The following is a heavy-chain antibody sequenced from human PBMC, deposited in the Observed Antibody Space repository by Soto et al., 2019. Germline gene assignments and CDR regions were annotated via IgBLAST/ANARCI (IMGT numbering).Heavy chain of an antibody. D-gene: IGHD3-10*01. CDR2: ISYDGSNK. CDR3: ARVYGRYYYGSGRTADGMDV. Sequence: GGSLRLSCAASGFTFSSYAMHWVRQAPGKGLEWVAVISYDGSNKYYADSVKGRFTISRDNSKNTLYLQMNSLRAEDTAVYYCARVYGRYYYGSGRTADGMDVWGQGTTVTVSS. V-gene: IGHV3-30-3*01. CDR1: GFTFSSYA. J-gene: IGHJ6*02.